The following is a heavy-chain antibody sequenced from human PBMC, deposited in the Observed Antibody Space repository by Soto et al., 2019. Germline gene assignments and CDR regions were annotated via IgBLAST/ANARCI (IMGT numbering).Heavy chain of an antibody. D-gene: IGHD5-18*01. V-gene: IGHV3-74*01. CDR2: IKSDGSSP. J-gene: IGHJ6*02. CDR1: GFTFSNYW. Sequence: EVQLVESGGGLVQPGGSLRLSCTASGFTFSNYWMHWVRQAPGKGLVWVSRIKSDGSSPTYADSVKGRFTISRDNPKNTLYLQMNRLGAEDTAVYYCARDVYSYGYEDYGMDVWGQGTTVTVSS. CDR3: ARDVYSYGYEDYGMDV.